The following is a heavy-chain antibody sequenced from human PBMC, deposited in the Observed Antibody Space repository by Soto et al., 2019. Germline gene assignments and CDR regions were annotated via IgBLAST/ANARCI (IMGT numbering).Heavy chain of an antibody. D-gene: IGHD3-22*01. J-gene: IGHJ4*02. CDR3: ARVVASYYDGVTNPNFDY. CDR2: ISSSSSYI. V-gene: IGHV3-21*01. Sequence: PGGSLILSCAASVFTFSSYSMNWFRKAQVKVLEWVSSISSSSSYIYYADSVKGRFTISRDNAKNSLYLQMNSLRAEDTAVYYCARVVASYYDGVTNPNFDYWGQGTLVTVSS. CDR1: VFTFSSYS.